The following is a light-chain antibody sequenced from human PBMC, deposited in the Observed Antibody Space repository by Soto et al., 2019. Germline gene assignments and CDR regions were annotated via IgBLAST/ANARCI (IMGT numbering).Light chain of an antibody. CDR1: SSNIGSNY. J-gene: IGLJ1*01. Sequence: QSVLTQPPSASGTPAQRVTISCSGRSSNIGSNYVYWYKQLPGTAPKLLIYRNNQRPSGVPDRFSGSKSGTSASLAISGLRSEDEADYYCAACDDSLSAKHYVFGAGTKVTV. CDR2: RNN. CDR3: AACDDSLSAKHYV. V-gene: IGLV1-47*01.